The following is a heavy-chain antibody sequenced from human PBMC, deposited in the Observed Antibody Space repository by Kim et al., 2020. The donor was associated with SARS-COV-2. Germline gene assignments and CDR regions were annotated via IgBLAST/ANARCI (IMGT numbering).Heavy chain of an antibody. CDR3: APFEHSSSWYPPTYYYGMDV. V-gene: IGHV3-23*01. J-gene: IGHJ6*02. CDR1: GFTFSSYA. Sequence: GGSLRLSCAASGFTFSSYAMSWVRQAPGKGLEWVSAISGSGGSTYYADSVKGRFTISRDNSKNTLYLQMNSLRAEDTAVYYCAPFEHSSSWYPPTYYYGMDVWGQGTTVTVSS. D-gene: IGHD6-13*01. CDR2: ISGSGGST.